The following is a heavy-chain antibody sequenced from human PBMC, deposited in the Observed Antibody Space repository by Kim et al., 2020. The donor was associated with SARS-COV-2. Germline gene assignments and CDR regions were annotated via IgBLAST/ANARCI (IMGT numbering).Heavy chain of an antibody. J-gene: IGHJ5*02. CDR2: IYYSGST. D-gene: IGHD3-10*01. Sequence: SETLSLTCTVSGGSINSGDYYWSWIRQPPGKGLEWIGYIYYSGSTYYNPSLESRVTISVDTSNNQFSLKLSSVTAADTAVYYCARESSQNYYAIKYNWFDPWGRGTLVTVSS. CDR3: ARESSQNYYAIKYNWFDP. V-gene: IGHV4-30-4*01. CDR1: GGSINSGDYY.